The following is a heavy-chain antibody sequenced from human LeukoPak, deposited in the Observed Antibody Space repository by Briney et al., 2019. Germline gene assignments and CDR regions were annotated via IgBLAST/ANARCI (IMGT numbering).Heavy chain of an antibody. J-gene: IGHJ3*02. Sequence: GGSLRLSCSASGFTFSSYSMNWVRQAPGKGLEWVSSISSSSSYIYYADSVKGRFTISRDNAKNSLYLQMNSLRAEDTAVYHCARVIVVVPAPRDSDAFDIWGQGTMVTVSP. CDR2: ISSSSSYI. CDR3: ARVIVVVPAPRDSDAFDI. CDR1: GFTFSSYS. V-gene: IGHV3-21*01. D-gene: IGHD2-2*01.